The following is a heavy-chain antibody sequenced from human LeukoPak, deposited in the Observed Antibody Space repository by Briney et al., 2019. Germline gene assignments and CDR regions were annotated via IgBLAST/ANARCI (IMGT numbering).Heavy chain of an antibody. V-gene: IGHV4-30-4*08. Sequence: PSETLSLTCTVSGGSISSGDYYWSWIRQPPGKGVEWIGYIYDSGSTYYNPSLKSRVTKSVDTSKNQFSLKLSSVTAADTAVYYCDRDEEPDSSSSGKYFQHWGQGTLVTVSS. J-gene: IGHJ1*01. CDR1: GGSISSGDYY. D-gene: IGHD6-6*01. CDR2: IYDSGST. CDR3: DRDEEPDSSSSGKYFQH.